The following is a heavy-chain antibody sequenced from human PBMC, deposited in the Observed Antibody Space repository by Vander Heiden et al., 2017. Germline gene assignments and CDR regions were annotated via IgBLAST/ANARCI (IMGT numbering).Heavy chain of an antibody. D-gene: IGHD2-21*02. Sequence: QMQLVQSGPEVKKPGTSVKVSCKASGFTFTSSAVQWVRQARGQRLEWIGWIVVGSGNTNYAQKFQERVTITRDMSTSTAYMELSNLRSEDTAVYYCAADVVTDAFDIWGQGTMVTVSS. J-gene: IGHJ3*02. CDR3: AADVVTDAFDI. V-gene: IGHV1-58*01. CDR2: IVVGSGNT. CDR1: GFTFTSSA.